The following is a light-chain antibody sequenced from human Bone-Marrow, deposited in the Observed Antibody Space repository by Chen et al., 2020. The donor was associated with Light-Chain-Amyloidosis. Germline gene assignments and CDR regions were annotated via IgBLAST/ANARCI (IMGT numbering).Light chain of an antibody. V-gene: IGKV1-5*03. CDR2: KAS. CDR1: QSVIRW. J-gene: IGKJ2*01. CDR3: QQYNSYSPT. Sequence: DIQMTQSPSTLSASVGDRVTITCRASQSVIRWLAWYQQKPGKAPKLLIQKASSLESGVPSRFSDSGSETEFTHTISSLQPDDFATYYYQQYNSYSPTFGQGTKLEI.